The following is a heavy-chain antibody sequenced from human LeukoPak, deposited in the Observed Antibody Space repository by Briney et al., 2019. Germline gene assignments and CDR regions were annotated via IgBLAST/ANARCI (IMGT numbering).Heavy chain of an antibody. V-gene: IGHV4-39*07. CDR2: IYYSGST. CDR3: AREKTYYYDNSGYLDY. CDR1: GGSISSSGYY. Sequence: SETLSLTCTVSGGSISSSGYYWGWIRQPPGKGLEWIGCIYYSGSTYYNPSLKSRVTISVDTSKNQFSLNLSSVTAADTAVYYCAREKTYYYDNSGYLDYWGQGTLVTVSS. J-gene: IGHJ4*02. D-gene: IGHD3-22*01.